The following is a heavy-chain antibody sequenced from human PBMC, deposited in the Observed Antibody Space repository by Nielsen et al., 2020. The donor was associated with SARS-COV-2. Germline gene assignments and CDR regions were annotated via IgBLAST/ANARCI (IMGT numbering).Heavy chain of an antibody. D-gene: IGHD5-18*01. CDR3: AKDGGGGVDTAMVTRGYYYYYYGMDV. Sequence: GGSLRLSCAASGFTFSSYGMHWVRQAPGKGLEWVSAISGSGGSTYYADSVKGRFTISRDNSKNTLYLQMNSLRAEDTAVYYCAKDGGGGVDTAMVTRGYYYYYYGMDVWGQGTTVTVSS. CDR1: GFTFSSYG. CDR2: ISGSGGST. J-gene: IGHJ6*02. V-gene: IGHV3-23*01.